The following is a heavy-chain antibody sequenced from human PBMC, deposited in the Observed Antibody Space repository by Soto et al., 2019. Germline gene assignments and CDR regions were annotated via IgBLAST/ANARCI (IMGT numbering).Heavy chain of an antibody. Sequence: ASVKVSCKASGYTFTGYYMHWVRQAPGQGLEWMGWINPNSGGTNYAQKFQGWVTMTRDTSIRTAYMELSRLRSDDTAVYYCAREVFALAAGATGNNWFDPWGQGTLVTVSS. J-gene: IGHJ5*02. CDR1: GYTFTGYY. V-gene: IGHV1-2*04. D-gene: IGHD6-13*01. CDR3: AREVFALAAGATGNNWFDP. CDR2: INPNSGGT.